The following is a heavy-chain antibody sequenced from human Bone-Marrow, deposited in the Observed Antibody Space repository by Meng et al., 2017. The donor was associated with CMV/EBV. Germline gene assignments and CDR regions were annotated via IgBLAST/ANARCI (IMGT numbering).Heavy chain of an antibody. CDR2: IYYSGST. J-gene: IGHJ4*02. D-gene: IGHD2-2*01. V-gene: IGHV4-39*07. Sequence: ESLKISCTVSGGSISSSSYYWGWIRQPPGKGLEWIGSIYYSGSTYYNPSLKSRVTISVDTSKNQFSLKLSSVTAADTAVYYCARGGYQLLFPLYFDYWGQGTLVTVSS. CDR3: ARGGYQLLFPLYFDY. CDR1: GGSISSSSYY.